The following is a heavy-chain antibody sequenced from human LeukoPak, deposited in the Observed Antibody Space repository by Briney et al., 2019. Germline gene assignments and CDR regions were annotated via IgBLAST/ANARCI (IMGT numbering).Heavy chain of an antibody. Sequence: ASVKVSCKAFGYTFTSNYMHWVRQAPGQGLEWMGWINPNSGGTNYAQKFQGRVTMTRDTPISTAYMELSRLRSDDTAVYYCARDERYDSSGYPFDYWGQGTLVTVSS. J-gene: IGHJ4*02. D-gene: IGHD3-22*01. V-gene: IGHV1-2*02. CDR1: GYTFTSNY. CDR2: INPNSGGT. CDR3: ARDERYDSSGYPFDY.